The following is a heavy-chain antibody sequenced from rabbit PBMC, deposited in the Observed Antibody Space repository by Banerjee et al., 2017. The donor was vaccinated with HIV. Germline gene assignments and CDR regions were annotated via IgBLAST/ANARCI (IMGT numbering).Heavy chain of an antibody. Sequence: QSLEESGGGLVKPGASLTLTCKASGIDFSSYYYMCWVRQAPGKGLEWIACIYAGSSGSTYYASWAKGRFTISKTSSTTVTLQMTSLTAADTATYFCARDPRYAGYAGSNLWGQGTLVTVS. J-gene: IGHJ4*01. CDR1: GIDFSSYYY. CDR2: IYAGSSGST. D-gene: IGHD7-1*01. V-gene: IGHV1S40*01. CDR3: ARDPRYAGYAGSNL.